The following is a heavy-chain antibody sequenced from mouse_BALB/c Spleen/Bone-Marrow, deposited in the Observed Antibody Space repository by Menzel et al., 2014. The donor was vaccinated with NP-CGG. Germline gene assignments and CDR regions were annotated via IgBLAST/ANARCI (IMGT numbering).Heavy chain of an antibody. CDR1: DYSITSGYS. CDR2: IHYSGIT. J-gene: IGHJ3*01. D-gene: IGHD1-3*01. V-gene: IGHV3-1*02. Sequence: DVMLVESGPDLVKPSQSLSLTCTVTDYSITSGYSWHWIRQFAGNKLEWMGYIHYSGITNYSPSLKSRISFTRDTSKNQFFLHLNSVTTEDTATYYCARWGKGAWFAYWGQGTLVTVSA. CDR3: ARWGKGAWFAY.